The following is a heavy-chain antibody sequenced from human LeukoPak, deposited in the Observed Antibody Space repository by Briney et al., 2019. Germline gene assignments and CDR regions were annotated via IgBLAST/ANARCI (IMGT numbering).Heavy chain of an antibody. D-gene: IGHD6-19*01. J-gene: IGHJ5*02. CDR1: GGSFSGYY. Sequence: SETLSLTCAVYGGSFSGYYWSWIRQPPGKGLEWIGEINHSGSTNYNPSLKSRVTISVDTSKNQFSLKLSSVTAADTAVYYCARDLSIAVAGTGSYNWFDPWSQGTLVTVSS. CDR3: ARDLSIAVAGTGSYNWFDP. CDR2: INHSGST. V-gene: IGHV4-34*01.